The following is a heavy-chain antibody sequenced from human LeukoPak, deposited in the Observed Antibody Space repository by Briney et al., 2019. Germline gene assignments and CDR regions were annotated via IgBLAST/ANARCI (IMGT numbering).Heavy chain of an antibody. CDR2: INAGNGNI. Sequence: ASVKVSCTASGYTFTSYAMHWVRQAPGQRLEWMGWINAGNGNIKYSQKFQGRVTITRDTSASTAYMKLSSLRSEDTAVYYCAREVTMIVVALGYWGQGTLVTVSS. J-gene: IGHJ4*02. CDR1: GYTFTSYA. D-gene: IGHD3-22*01. V-gene: IGHV1-3*01. CDR3: AREVTMIVVALGY.